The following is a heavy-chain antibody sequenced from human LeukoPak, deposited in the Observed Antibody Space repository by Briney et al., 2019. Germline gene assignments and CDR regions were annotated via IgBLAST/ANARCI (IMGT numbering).Heavy chain of an antibody. CDR3: ARGRDNWNTGYYYYYGMDV. J-gene: IGHJ6*02. CDR2: INHSGST. Sequence: SETLSLTCTVSGGSISSYYWSWIRQPPGKGLEWIGEINHSGSTNYNPSLKSRVTISVDTSKNQFSLKLSSVTAADTAVYYCARGRDNWNTGYYYYYGMDVWGQGTTVTVSS. V-gene: IGHV4-34*01. CDR1: GGSISSYY. D-gene: IGHD1/OR15-1a*01.